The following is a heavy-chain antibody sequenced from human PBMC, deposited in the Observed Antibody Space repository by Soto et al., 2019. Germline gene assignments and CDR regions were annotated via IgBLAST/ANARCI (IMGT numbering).Heavy chain of an antibody. CDR2: ISSSSSST. V-gene: IGHV3-11*05. CDR1: GFIFSDYY. Sequence: QVPLVESGGDLVKPGGSLRLSCAASGFIFSDYYMSWIRQAPGKGLEWISHISSSSSSTNYADSVKGRFTISRDNAKNSLYLQMNSLRADDTAVYYCARVSDTGSYYTVWGQGTLVTVSS. J-gene: IGHJ4*02. CDR3: ARVSDTGSYYTV. D-gene: IGHD1-26*01.